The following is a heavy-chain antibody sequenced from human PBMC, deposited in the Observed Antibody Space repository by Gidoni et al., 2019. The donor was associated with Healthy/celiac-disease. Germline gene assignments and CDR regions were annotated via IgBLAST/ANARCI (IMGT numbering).Heavy chain of an antibody. CDR1: GFPFDDYA. CDR2: ISWNSGSI. Sequence: EVQLVESGGGLVQPGRSLRLSCAASGFPFDDYAMHWVRQAPGKGLGWVSGISWNSGSIGYADSVKGRFTISRDNAKNSLYLQMNSLRAEDTALYYCAKEIDIVGAISDAFDIWGQGTMVTVSS. V-gene: IGHV3-9*01. CDR3: AKEIDIVGAISDAFDI. J-gene: IGHJ3*02. D-gene: IGHD1-26*01.